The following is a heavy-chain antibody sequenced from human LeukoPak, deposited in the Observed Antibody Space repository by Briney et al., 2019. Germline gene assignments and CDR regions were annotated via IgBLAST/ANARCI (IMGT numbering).Heavy chain of an antibody. CDR3: ARVYCGGDCSSFQH. V-gene: IGHV3-33*08. CDR2: IWYDGSNK. Sequence: GGSLRLSCAASGFTFSSHEMIWVRQAPGKGLEWVAVIWYDGSNKYYADSVKGRFTISRDNSKNTLYLQMNSLRAEDTAVYYCARVYCGGDCSSFQHWGQGTLVTVSS. J-gene: IGHJ1*01. D-gene: IGHD2-21*02. CDR1: GFTFSSHE.